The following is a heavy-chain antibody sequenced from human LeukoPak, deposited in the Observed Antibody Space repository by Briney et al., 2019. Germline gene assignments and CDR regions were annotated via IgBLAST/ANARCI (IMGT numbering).Heavy chain of an antibody. J-gene: IGHJ4*02. V-gene: IGHV3-48*03. Sequence: GGSLRLSCAASGFTFSSYEMNWVRQAPGKGLEWVSYISSSGSTIYYADSVTGRFTISRDNAKNSLYLQMNSLRAEDTAVYYCARFLEWLSPIFDYWGQGTLVTVSS. D-gene: IGHD3-3*01. CDR1: GFTFSSYE. CDR2: ISSSGSTI. CDR3: ARFLEWLSPIFDY.